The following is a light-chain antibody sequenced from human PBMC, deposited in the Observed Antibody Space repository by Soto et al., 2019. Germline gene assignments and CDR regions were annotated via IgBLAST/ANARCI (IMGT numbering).Light chain of an antibody. CDR2: GAS. Sequence: EVVMTQSPATLYVSPGERGTLSCRASQAVGYNLAWYQHKPGQAPRLLIYGASTRVTGIPTRFSGSGSGTEFTLTISSLQYEDFAIYYCQQSYTFGQGTKLEIK. CDR3: QQSYT. V-gene: IGKV3-15*01. CDR1: QAVGYN. J-gene: IGKJ2*01.